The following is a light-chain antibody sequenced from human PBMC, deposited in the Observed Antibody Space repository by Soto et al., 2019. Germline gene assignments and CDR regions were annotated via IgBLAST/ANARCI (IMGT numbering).Light chain of an antibody. CDR3: SSFAGNNNLV. CDR2: EVS. Sequence: QSALTQPPSASRSPGQSVTISCTGTSSDVGGYNDVSWYQQHPGKAPKLMISEVSKRPSGVPDRFSGSKSGNTASLTVSGLQAEDEADYYCSSFAGNNNLVFGGGTKLTVL. J-gene: IGLJ2*01. V-gene: IGLV2-8*02. CDR1: SSDVGGYND.